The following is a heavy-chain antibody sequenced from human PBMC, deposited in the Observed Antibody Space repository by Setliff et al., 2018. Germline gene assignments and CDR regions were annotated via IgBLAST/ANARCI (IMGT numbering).Heavy chain of an antibody. Sequence: SETLSLTCAVYGDSFSDYYWSWIRQSPGRGLEWIGESNHGGSTSYNPSLKSRLTMSVDTSKNQFSLKLSSVTAADTALYYCARVPARNSGYYFDYWGQGTLVTVSS. CDR1: GDSFSDYY. CDR2: SNHGGST. V-gene: IGHV4-34*01. D-gene: IGHD4-4*01. J-gene: IGHJ4*02. CDR3: ARVPARNSGYYFDY.